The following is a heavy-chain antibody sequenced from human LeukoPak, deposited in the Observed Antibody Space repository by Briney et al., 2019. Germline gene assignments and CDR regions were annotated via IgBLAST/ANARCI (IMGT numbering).Heavy chain of an antibody. V-gene: IGHV4-31*03. CDR3: ARVWPTVTTSFDT. CDR2: SYDSGST. J-gene: IGHJ5*01. CDR1: GFSISSGGYY. Sequence: PSQTLSLTCTVSGFSISSGGYYWIWNRQHPGKGLEWIGYSYDSGSTYYNPSLKSRVTISVDTSKNQFSLKLSSVTAADTAVYYCARVWPTVTTSFDTWGHRTPVSPSS. D-gene: IGHD4-17*01.